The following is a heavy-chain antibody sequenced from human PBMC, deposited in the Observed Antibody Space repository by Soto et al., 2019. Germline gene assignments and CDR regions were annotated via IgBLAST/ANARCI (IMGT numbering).Heavy chain of an antibody. D-gene: IGHD2-15*01. CDR2: IYYSGST. CDR3: ARGGGTVVAKAPNDY. Sequence: PSETLSLTCTVSGGSISSYYWSWIRQPPGKGLEWIGYIYYSGSTNYNTSHKSRVTIKEDTSKNQFYLKLNYVTAADTAVYYCARGGGTVVAKAPNDYWGQGTLVTVSS. J-gene: IGHJ4*02. V-gene: IGHV4-59*01. CDR1: GGSISSYY.